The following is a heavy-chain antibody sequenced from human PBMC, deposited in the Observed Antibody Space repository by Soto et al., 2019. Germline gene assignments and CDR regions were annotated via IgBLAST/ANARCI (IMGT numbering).Heavy chain of an antibody. J-gene: IGHJ4*02. CDR2: ISAYNGNT. CDR3: ARDSPPVDY. V-gene: IGHV1-18*01. Sequence: QVQLVQSGAEVKKPGASVKVSCKASGYTFTSYGISWVRQAPGQGLEWMGWISAYNGNTNYAQQLQGTVTMTTETSTSTAYMELRSLTSDDTPVYYCARDSPPVDYWGQGTLVTVSS. CDR1: GYTFTSYG.